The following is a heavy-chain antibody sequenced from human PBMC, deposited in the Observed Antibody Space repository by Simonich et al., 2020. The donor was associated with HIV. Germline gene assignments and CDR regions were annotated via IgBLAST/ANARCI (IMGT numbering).Heavy chain of an antibody. CDR2: VNPNSGGT. Sequence: GASVKVSCKASGYTFTDYNIHWVRQAPGQGLEWMGRVNPNSGGTDYPQKFQGRVTMTRDTYITTAYMELSRLRSDDTAFDYCGTHGPGSYSSALDIWGQGTRVTVSS. V-gene: IGHV1-2*06. CDR1: GYTFTDYN. J-gene: IGHJ3*02. D-gene: IGHD1-26*01. CDR3: GTHGPGSYSSALDI.